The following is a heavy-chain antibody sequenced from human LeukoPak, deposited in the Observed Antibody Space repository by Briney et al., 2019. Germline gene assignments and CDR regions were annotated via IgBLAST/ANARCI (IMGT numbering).Heavy chain of an antibody. J-gene: IGHJ4*02. D-gene: IGHD3-10*01. CDR3: ARYLWFGELRYYFDY. CDR2: INHSGST. Sequence: SETLSLTCAVYGGSFSCYYWSWIRQPPGKGLEWIGEINHSGSTNYNPSLKSRVTISVDTSKNQFSLKLSSVTAADTAVYYCARYLWFGELRYYFDYWGQGTLVTVSS. V-gene: IGHV4-34*01. CDR1: GGSFSCYY.